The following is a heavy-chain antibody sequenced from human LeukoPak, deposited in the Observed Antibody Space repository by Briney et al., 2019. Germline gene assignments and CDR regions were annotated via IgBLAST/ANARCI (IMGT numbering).Heavy chain of an antibody. V-gene: IGHV3-7*01. CDR2: IKQDGSDK. CDR3: ARFRVSAFDI. CDR1: GFTFSNYW. Sequence: GSLRLSCAASGFTFSNYWMTWVRQAPGKGLEWVANIKQDGSDKYYVDSVKGRFTISRDNAKSSLYLQMNSLRAEDTAVYYCARFRVSAFDIWGQGTMVTVSS. J-gene: IGHJ3*02.